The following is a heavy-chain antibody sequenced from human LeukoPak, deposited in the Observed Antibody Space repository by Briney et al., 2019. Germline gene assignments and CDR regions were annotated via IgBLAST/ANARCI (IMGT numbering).Heavy chain of an antibody. CDR1: GYTFTGYY. CDR2: INPNSGGT. D-gene: IGHD2-2*01. V-gene: IGHV1-2*02. CDR3: ARVQYQLLFGWFDP. Sequence: ASAKVSCKASGYTFTGYYMHWVRQAPGQGLEWMGWINPNSGGTNYAQKFQGRVTMTRDTSISTAYMELSRLRSDDTAVYYCARVQYQLLFGWFDPWGQGTLVTVSS. J-gene: IGHJ5*02.